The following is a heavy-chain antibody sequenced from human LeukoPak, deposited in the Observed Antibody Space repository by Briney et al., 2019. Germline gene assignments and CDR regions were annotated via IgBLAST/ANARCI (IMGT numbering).Heavy chain of an antibody. CDR3: ARVQYVTSGYHNAFDI. Sequence: GGSLRLSCAASGFIFDEYGMTWVRQAPGKGLEWVSGINWNGANTGYADSVKGRFTISRDNAKSSLHLQMRSLRAEDTALYHCARVQYVTSGYHNAFDIWGQGTMVTVSS. J-gene: IGHJ3*02. D-gene: IGHD3-22*01. CDR1: GFIFDEYG. V-gene: IGHV3-20*01. CDR2: INWNGANT.